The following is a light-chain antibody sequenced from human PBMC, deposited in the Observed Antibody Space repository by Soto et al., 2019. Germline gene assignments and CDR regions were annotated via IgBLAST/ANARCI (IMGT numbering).Light chain of an antibody. CDR2: VNTDGSH. J-gene: IGLJ2*01. Sequence: QLVLTQSPSASASLGASVKLTCTLSSGHSNFAIAWLQQQPDRGPRYLMKVNTDGSHDKGDGIPDRFSGATSGAERYLTISSRQSEDEADYYCQTWGTGTHLVFGGGTKLTVL. V-gene: IGLV4-69*01. CDR1: SGHSNFA. CDR3: QTWGTGTHLV.